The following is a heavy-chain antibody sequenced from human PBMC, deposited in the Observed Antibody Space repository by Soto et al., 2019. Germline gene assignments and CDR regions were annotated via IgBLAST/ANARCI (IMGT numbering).Heavy chain of an antibody. J-gene: IGHJ6*02. D-gene: IGHD2-8*01. CDR3: AKARLALILMAPLPLGV. V-gene: IGHV3-23*01. CDR2: ISGGGGST. CDR1: GFAFSSCD. Sequence: GSLRLSCAASGFAFSSCDMSWVRQAPGRGLEWVSVISGGGGSTYYADSVKGRFTISRDNSKNTLFLQMNSMRAEDTAIYYCAKARLALILMAPLPLGVWGQGTTVTVSS.